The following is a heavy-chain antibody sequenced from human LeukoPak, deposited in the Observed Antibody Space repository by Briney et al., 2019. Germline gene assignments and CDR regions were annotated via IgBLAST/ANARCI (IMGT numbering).Heavy chain of an antibody. Sequence: SQTLSLTCAVSGGSISSGGYSWSWIRQPPGKGLEWIGYIYHSGSTYYNPSLKSRVTISVDRSKNQFSLKLSSVTAADTAVYYGARGPLLETPDYFDYWGQGTLVTVSS. J-gene: IGHJ4*02. V-gene: IGHV4-30-2*01. CDR2: IYHSGST. D-gene: IGHD1-1*01. CDR3: ARGPLLETPDYFDY. CDR1: GGSISSGGYS.